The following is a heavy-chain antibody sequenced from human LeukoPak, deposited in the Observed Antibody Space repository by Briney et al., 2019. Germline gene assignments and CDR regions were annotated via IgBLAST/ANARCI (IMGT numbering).Heavy chain of an antibody. D-gene: IGHD3-10*01. CDR3: AKVGDYYGSGSYYNVDYYGMDV. CDR2: ISGSGGST. Sequence: GGSLRLSCAASGFTFSSYAMGWVRQAPGKGLEWVSAISGSGGSTYYADSVKGRFTISRDNSKNTLYLQMNSLRAEDTAVYYCAKVGDYYGSGSYYNVDYYGMDVWGQGTTVTVSS. CDR1: GFTFSSYA. V-gene: IGHV3-23*01. J-gene: IGHJ6*02.